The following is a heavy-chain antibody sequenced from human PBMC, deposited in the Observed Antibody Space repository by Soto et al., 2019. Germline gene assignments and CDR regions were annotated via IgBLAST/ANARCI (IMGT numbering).Heavy chain of an antibody. D-gene: IGHD4-17*01. V-gene: IGHV3-9*01. Sequence: GGSLRLSCAASGFTFDDYAMHWVRQAPGKGLEWVSGISWNSGSIGYADSVKGRFTISRDNAKNSLYLQMNSLRAEDTALYYCAKSWGIYGDYLYYFDYWGQGTLVTVSS. CDR3: AKSWGIYGDYLYYFDY. CDR1: GFTFDDYA. CDR2: ISWNSGSI. J-gene: IGHJ4*02.